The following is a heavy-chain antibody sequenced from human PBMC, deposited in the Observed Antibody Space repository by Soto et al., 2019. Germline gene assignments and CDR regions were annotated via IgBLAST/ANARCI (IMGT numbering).Heavy chain of an antibody. CDR2: TSYDGSNK. CDR3: AKDTWRYCSGGSCYSDY. D-gene: IGHD2-15*01. V-gene: IGHV3-30*18. CDR1: GFTFSSYG. Sequence: QVQLVESGGGVVQPGRSLRLSCAASGFTFSSYGMHWVRQAPGKGLEWVAVTSYDGSNKYYADSVKGRFTISRDNSKNTLYLQMNSLRAEDTAVYYCAKDTWRYCSGGSCYSDYWGQGTLVTVSS. J-gene: IGHJ4*02.